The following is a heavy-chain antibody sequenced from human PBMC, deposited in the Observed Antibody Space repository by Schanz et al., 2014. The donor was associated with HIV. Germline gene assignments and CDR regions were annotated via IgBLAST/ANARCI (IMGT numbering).Heavy chain of an antibody. CDR2: TIPIFGTA. V-gene: IGHV1-69*06. CDR3: ARAYCSGGSCHDY. J-gene: IGHJ4*02. Sequence: QVQLVQSGAEVKKPGSSVKVSCKASGGTLSRYGISWLRQAPGQGPEWMGGTIPIFGTANYAQKFQGRVTITADKSTSTAYMELSSLRSEDTAVYYCARAYCSGGSCHDYWGQGTLVTVSS. CDR1: GGTLSRYG. D-gene: IGHD2-15*01.